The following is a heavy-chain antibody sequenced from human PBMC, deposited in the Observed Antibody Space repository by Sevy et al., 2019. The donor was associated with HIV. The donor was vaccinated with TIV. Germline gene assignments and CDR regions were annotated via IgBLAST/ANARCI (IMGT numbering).Heavy chain of an antibody. CDR2: IYNVGDT. V-gene: IGHV4-59*01. CDR1: GGSISGYY. J-gene: IGHJ5*02. Sequence: SETLSLTCTVSGGSISGYYWSWIRQSPRKGLEWIGYIYNVGDTRYNPSLKSRVTISMATSKNQFSLHLNSVTAVDTAVYYCARRVPALAGNWFDPWGQGTLVTVSS. CDR3: ARRVPALAGNWFDP.